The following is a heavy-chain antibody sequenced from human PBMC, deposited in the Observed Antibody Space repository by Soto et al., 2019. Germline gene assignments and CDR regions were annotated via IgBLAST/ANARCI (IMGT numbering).Heavy chain of an antibody. Sequence: GKGLEWVSAISGSGGSTYYAASVKGRFTISRDNSKNTLYLQMNSLRAEDTAVYYCAKVGSSSPIIRCFVLALWGQRTPVPVFS. CDR2: ISGSGGST. CDR3: AKVGSSSPIIRCFVLAL. V-gene: IGHV3-23*01. D-gene: IGHD6-13*01. J-gene: IGHJ4*02.